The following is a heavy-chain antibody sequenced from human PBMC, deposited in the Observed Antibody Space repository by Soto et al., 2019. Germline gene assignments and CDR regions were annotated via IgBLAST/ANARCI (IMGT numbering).Heavy chain of an antibody. CDR1: GGSISSSSYY. Sequence: QLQLQESGPGLVKPSETLSLTCTVSGGSISSSSYYWGWIRQPPGKGLEWIGSIYYSGSTYYNPSLKSRVTISVDTSKNQFPLKLSSVDAPDTAVYYCASATPPCYGSGSFDYWGQGNLVTVSS. V-gene: IGHV4-39*01. CDR3: ASATPPCYGSGSFDY. D-gene: IGHD3-10*01. CDR2: IYYSGST. J-gene: IGHJ4*02.